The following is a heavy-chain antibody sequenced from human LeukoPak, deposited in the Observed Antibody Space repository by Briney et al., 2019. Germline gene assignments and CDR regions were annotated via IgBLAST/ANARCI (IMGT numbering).Heavy chain of an antibody. Sequence: PGGSLRLSCAASGFTFSSYAMHWVRQAPGKGLEWVAVILYDGSNKYYADSVKGRFTISRDNSKNTLYLQMNSLRAEDTAVYYCARVGSLYYYDSSGYYDYFDYWGQGTLVTVSS. D-gene: IGHD3-22*01. CDR2: ILYDGSNK. J-gene: IGHJ4*02. V-gene: IGHV3-30-3*01. CDR1: GFTFSSYA. CDR3: ARVGSLYYYDSSGYYDYFDY.